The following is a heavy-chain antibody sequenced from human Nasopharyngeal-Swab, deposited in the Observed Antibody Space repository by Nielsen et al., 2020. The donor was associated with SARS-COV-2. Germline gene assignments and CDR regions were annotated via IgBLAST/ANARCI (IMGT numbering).Heavy chain of an antibody. CDR2: INWNSDR. CDR3: AKEINSFDYYYYTMDV. J-gene: IGHJ6*02. Sequence: GGSLKISCAASGFTFDDYAMHWVRQAPGKGLEWVSSINWNSDRVYADSVRGRFTISRDNAKNSLYLQMNSLRPEDTALYYCAKEINSFDYYYYTMDVWGQGTTVTVSS. V-gene: IGHV3-9*01. D-gene: IGHD3-3*02. CDR1: GFTFDDYA.